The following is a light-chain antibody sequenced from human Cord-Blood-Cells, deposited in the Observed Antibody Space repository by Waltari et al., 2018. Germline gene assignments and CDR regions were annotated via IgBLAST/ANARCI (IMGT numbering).Light chain of an antibody. CDR1: QGISNF. V-gene: IGKV1-27*01. CDR3: QKYNSAPWT. J-gene: IGKJ1*01. CDR2: AAS. Sequence: DIQMTLSPSPLSASAGNRVTITCRASQGISNFLAWYQQKPGKVPKLLIYAASTLQSGVPSRFSGSGSGTDFTLTISSLQPEDVATYYCQKYNSAPWTFGQGTKVEIK.